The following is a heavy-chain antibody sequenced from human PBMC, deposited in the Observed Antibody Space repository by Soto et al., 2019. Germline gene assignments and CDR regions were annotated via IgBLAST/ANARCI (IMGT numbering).Heavy chain of an antibody. V-gene: IGHV4-59*01. CDR3: ARGFSGSYLHGNWFDP. D-gene: IGHD1-26*01. Sequence: SETLSLTCTVSCGSIISYYWSWIRQPPGKGLEWIGYIYYSGSTNYNPSLKSRVTISVDTSKNQFSLKLSSVTAADTAVYYCARGFSGSYLHGNWFDPWGQGTLVTVSS. CDR2: IYYSGST. J-gene: IGHJ5*02. CDR1: CGSIISYY.